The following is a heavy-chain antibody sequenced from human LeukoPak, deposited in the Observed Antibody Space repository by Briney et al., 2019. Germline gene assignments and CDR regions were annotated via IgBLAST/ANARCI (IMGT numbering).Heavy chain of an antibody. V-gene: IGHV3-21*04. J-gene: IGHJ6*03. CDR3: AKDGGEYYDILTGYYPRLYYMDV. CDR1: GFTFSSYT. Sequence: PGRSLRLSCAASGFTFSSYTMNWVRQAPGKGLEWVSSISSSSSYIYYADSVKGRFTISRDNSKNTLYLQMNSLRAEDTAVYYCAKDGGEYYDILTGYYPRLYYMDVWGKGTTVTISS. CDR2: ISSSSSYI. D-gene: IGHD3-9*01.